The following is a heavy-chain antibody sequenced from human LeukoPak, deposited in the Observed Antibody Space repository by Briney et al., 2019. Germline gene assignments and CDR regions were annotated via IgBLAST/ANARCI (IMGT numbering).Heavy chain of an antibody. CDR2: INHSGST. J-gene: IGHJ4*02. V-gene: IGHV4-34*01. D-gene: IGHD1-26*01. CDR3: ARWRIRKLRAVDY. CDR1: GGSFSGYY. Sequence: SETLSLTCAVYGGSFSGYYWSWIRQPPGKGLEWIGEINHSGSTNYNPSLKSRVIISVDTSKNQFSLKLSSVTAADTAVYYCARWRIRKLRAVDYWGQGTLVTVSS.